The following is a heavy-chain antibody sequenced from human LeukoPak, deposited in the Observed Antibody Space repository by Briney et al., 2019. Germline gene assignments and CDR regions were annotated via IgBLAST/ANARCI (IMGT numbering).Heavy chain of an antibody. CDR1: GCSISSNNW. CDR3: ARKMVERSGSSWYWPFDY. J-gene: IGHJ4*02. V-gene: IGHV4-4*02. Sequence: SDTLSLTCTVSGCSISSNNWWSWVRQPPQKLLGLSWDNSHSGNTNYNPTLKSRVTISVDKSKNTSSLKLSSVTAADTAVYYCARKMVERSGSSWYWPFDYWGQGTLVTVCS. CDR2: NSHSGNT. D-gene: IGHD6-13*01.